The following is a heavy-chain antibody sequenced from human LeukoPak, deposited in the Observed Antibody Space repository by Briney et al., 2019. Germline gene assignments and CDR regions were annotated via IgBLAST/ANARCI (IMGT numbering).Heavy chain of an antibody. CDR1: GYTFTGCY. CDR2: INPNSGGT. Sequence: GASVKVSCKASGYTFTGCYMHWVRQAPGQELEWMGWINPNSGGTNYAQKFQGRVTMTRDTSISTAYMELSRLRSDDTAVYYCAREHSYSSSSSRYYYYGMDVWGQGTTVTVSS. D-gene: IGHD6-6*01. CDR3: AREHSYSSSSSRYYYYGMDV. J-gene: IGHJ6*02. V-gene: IGHV1-2*02.